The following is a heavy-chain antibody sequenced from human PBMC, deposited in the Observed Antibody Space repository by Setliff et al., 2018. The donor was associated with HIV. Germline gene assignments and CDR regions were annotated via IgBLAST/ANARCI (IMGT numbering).Heavy chain of an antibody. CDR3: AKEVGGSYALGSKVLDS. CDR2: IIPVLGIT. Sequence: SVKVSCKASGDTFSRSTYTWVRRAPGQGLDWMGGIIPVLGITNYAQKFQGRVILTADESTSTLYMELTSLTFEDTAVYYCAKEVGGSYALGSKVLDSWSQGTLVTVSS. D-gene: IGHD3-16*01. V-gene: IGHV1-69*10. CDR1: GDTFSRST. J-gene: IGHJ4*02.